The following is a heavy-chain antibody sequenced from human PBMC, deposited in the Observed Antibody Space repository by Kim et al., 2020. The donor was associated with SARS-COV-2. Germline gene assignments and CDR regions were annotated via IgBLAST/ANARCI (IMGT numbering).Heavy chain of an antibody. CDR3: ARHRRSGSHYPDY. J-gene: IGHJ4*02. CDR1: GDSISSSAYS. Sequence: SETLSLTCTVSGDSISSSAYSWGCIRQPPGKGLEWIGNIDYSERTHINPSLKSRLTLSVDMSKNQLSLKLRSVNAVDTAIYYCARHRRSGSHYPDYWGQGTLVSVSS. V-gene: IGHV4-39*01. D-gene: IGHD1-26*01. CDR2: IDYSERT.